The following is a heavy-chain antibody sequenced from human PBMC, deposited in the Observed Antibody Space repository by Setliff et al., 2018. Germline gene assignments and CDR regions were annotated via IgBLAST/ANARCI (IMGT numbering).Heavy chain of an antibody. Sequence: PSETLSLTCTVSGYSISNDYFWGWIRQPPGKGLEWIGSIYHSGGTSYYPSLKSRVTISVDTSKNQFPLNLSSVTAADTAVYYCAKHRSYFDYWGQGTLVTVST. CDR2: IYHSGGT. CDR1: GYSISNDYF. CDR3: AKHRSYFDY. V-gene: IGHV4-38-2*02. J-gene: IGHJ4*02.